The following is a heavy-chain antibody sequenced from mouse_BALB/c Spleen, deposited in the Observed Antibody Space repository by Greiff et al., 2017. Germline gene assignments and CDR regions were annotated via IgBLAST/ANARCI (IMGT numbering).Heavy chain of an antibody. D-gene: IGHD2-4*01. CDR2: IWGDGST. J-gene: IGHJ3*01. Sequence: QVHVKQSGPGLVAPSQSLSITCTVSGFSLTGYGVNWVRQPPGKGLEWLGMIWGDGSTDYNSALKSRLSISKDNSKSQVFLKMNSLQTDDTARYYCARDGDYTGAWFAYWGQGTLVTVSA. V-gene: IGHV2-6-7*01. CDR1: GFSLTGYG. CDR3: ARDGDYTGAWFAY.